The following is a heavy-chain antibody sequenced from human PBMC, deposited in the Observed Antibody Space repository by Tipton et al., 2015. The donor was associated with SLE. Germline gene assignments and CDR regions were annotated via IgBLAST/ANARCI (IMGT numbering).Heavy chain of an antibody. D-gene: IGHD1-14*01. V-gene: IGHV4-30-4*01. Sequence: TLSLTCTVSGGSISSGDYYWSWIRQPPGRGLEWIGNINYSGYTSYNPSLKSRVSISLDTSKNQFSLKLSSVTAADTAVYYCARGNHDDMDVWGKGTTVTVSS. J-gene: IGHJ6*03. CDR2: INYSGYT. CDR3: ARGNHDDMDV. CDR1: GGSISSGDYY.